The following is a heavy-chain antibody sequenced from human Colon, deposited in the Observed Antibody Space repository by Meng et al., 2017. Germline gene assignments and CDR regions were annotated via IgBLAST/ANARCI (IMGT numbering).Heavy chain of an antibody. CDR2: INTTTGKP. Sequence: ASVKVSCKASGYTFTSYAMNWVRQAPGQGLEWMGWINTTTGKPTYAQGFTGRFIITLDTSVSTAYLLMSSLKAKDTAVYYCARGVGYCTGGSWFFDDWGQGALVTVSS. CDR1: GYTFTSYA. V-gene: IGHV7-4-1*02. D-gene: IGHD2-8*02. CDR3: ARGVGYCTGGSWFFDD. J-gene: IGHJ4*02.